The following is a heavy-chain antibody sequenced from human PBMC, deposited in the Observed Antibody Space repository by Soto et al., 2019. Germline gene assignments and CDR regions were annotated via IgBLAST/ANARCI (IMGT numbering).Heavy chain of an antibody. CDR1: GYSFTNYW. CDR2: IYPGDSDT. J-gene: IGHJ4*02. V-gene: IGHV5-51*01. Sequence: GESLKISCKGSGYSFTNYWIAWVRQMPGKGLEWMGIIYPGDSDTRYSPSFQGHVTISADKSISTAYLQWSSLQASDSAMYYCARHPKYVSGYRYFDYWGRGTLVTVSS. CDR3: ARHPKYVSGYRYFDY. D-gene: IGHD3-22*01.